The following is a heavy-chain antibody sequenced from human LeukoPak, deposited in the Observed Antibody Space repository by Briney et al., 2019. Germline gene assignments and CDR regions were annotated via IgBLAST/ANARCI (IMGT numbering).Heavy chain of an antibody. CDR2: TYYDGST. D-gene: IGHD1-26*01. CDR3: ATNRAGTYDRPFDI. CDR1: GGSISIANYF. V-gene: IGHV4-39*07. Sequence: SETLSLTCTVSGGSISIANYFWGWIRQPPGKGLEWIGSTYYDGSTYYNPSLKSRVTISRDTFKDQFSLRLSSVTAADTAVYFCATNRAGTYDRPFDIWGQGTMVTVSS. J-gene: IGHJ3*02.